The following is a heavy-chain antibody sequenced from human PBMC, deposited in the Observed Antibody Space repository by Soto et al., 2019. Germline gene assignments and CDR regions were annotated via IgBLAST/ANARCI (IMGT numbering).Heavy chain of an antibody. J-gene: IGHJ6*02. CDR3: AREAKWASIAALGYYYGMDV. CDR1: GGTFSSYA. D-gene: IGHD6-6*01. V-gene: IGHV1-69*06. Sequence: QVQLVQSGAEVKKPGSSVKVSCKASGGTFSSYAISWVRQAPGQGLEWMGGIIPIFGTANYAQKFQGRVTITADNSTSTAYMELSSLRSEDTAVYYCAREAKWASIAALGYYYGMDVWGQGTTVTVSS. CDR2: IIPIFGTA.